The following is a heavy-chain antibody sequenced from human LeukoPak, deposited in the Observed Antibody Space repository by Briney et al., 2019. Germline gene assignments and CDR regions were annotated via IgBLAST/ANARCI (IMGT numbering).Heavy chain of an antibody. CDR1: GGSFSGYY. J-gene: IGHJ4*02. V-gene: IGHV4-34*01. Sequence: SETLSLTCAVYGGSFSGYYCSWIRQPPGKGLEWIGEINHSGSTNYNPSLKSRVTISVDTSKNQFSLKLSSVTAADTAVYYCARDYYGSGSYSSDYWGQGTLVTVSS. CDR3: ARDYYGSGSYSSDY. CDR2: INHSGST. D-gene: IGHD3-10*01.